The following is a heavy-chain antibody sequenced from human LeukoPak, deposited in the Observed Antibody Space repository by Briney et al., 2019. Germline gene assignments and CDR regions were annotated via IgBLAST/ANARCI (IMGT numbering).Heavy chain of an antibody. Sequence: GGSLRLSCTASGFTVSSNYMSWVRQAPGKGLEWVSVIFSGGTTYYADSVKGRFTISRDSSKNTLFLQMNSLRAEDTAVYYCARLANWAFDYWGQGTLVTVSS. J-gene: IGHJ4*02. CDR3: ARLANWAFDY. CDR2: IFSGGTT. CDR1: GFTVSSNY. D-gene: IGHD7-27*01. V-gene: IGHV3-53*01.